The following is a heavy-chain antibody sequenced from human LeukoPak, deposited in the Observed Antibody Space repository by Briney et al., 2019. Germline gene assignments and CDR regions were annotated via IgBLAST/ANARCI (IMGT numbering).Heavy chain of an antibody. CDR3: ASSYYDFSDPFDY. CDR1: GFTFSSYG. J-gene: IGHJ4*02. Sequence: GGSLRLSCAASGFTFSSYGMHWVHQAPGKGLEWVAFIQYDGSKKYYADSVKGRFTISRDNSKNTLYLQMNSLRAEDTAVYYCASSYYDFSDPFDYWGQGTLVTVSS. V-gene: IGHV3-30*02. CDR2: IQYDGSKK. D-gene: IGHD3-3*01.